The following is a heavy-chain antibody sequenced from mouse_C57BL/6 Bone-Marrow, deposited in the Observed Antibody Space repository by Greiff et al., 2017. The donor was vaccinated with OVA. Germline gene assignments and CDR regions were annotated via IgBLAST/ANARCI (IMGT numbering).Heavy chain of an antibody. Sequence: QVQLQQPGAELVKPGASVKLSCKASGYTFTSYWMQWVKQRPGQGLEWIGEIDPSDSYTNYNQKFKGKATLTVDTSSSTAYMQLSSLTSEDSAVYYCARPRILRLYFDVWGTGTTVTVSS. D-gene: IGHD1-1*01. J-gene: IGHJ1*03. CDR2: IDPSDSYT. V-gene: IGHV1-50*01. CDR1: GYTFTSYW. CDR3: ARPRILRLYFDV.